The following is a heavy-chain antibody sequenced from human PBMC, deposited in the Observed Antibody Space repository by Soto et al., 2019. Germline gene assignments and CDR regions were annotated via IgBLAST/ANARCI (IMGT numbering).Heavy chain of an antibody. CDR3: ARQRTTVVTQAYFDH. CDR1: GESISSSSYY. CDR2: IYYSGRT. V-gene: IGHV4-39*01. J-gene: IGHJ4*02. D-gene: IGHD2-21*02. Sequence: LSLTCIVSGESISSSSYYWGWIRQLPGKGLEWIGSIYYSGRTYYNPSFKSRVTISIDTSKNQFSLKLSSVTATDTAVYYCARQRTTVVTQAYFDHWGQGALVTVSS.